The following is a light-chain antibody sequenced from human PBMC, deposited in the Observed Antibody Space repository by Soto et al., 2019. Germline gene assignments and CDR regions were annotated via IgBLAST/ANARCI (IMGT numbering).Light chain of an antibody. CDR2: AAS. Sequence: DIQMTQSPSSVSASVGDRVTITCRASQDISVWLAWYQQKPGKAPKLLIYAASNLQTGVPSRFSGSGSGTDFTLSINSLQPEDFATYYCQQANSLPRTFGPGTKLDVK. CDR1: QDISVW. J-gene: IGKJ3*01. V-gene: IGKV1D-12*01. CDR3: QQANSLPRT.